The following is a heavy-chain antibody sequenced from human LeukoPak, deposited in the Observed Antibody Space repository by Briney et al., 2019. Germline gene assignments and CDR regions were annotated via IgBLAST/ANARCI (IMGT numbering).Heavy chain of an antibody. V-gene: IGHV4-59*01. CDR3: AGLQRIAAAGSYY. D-gene: IGHD6-13*01. CDR1: GGSISSYY. J-gene: IGHJ4*02. Sequence: SETLSLTCTVSGGSISSYYWSWIRQPPGKGLEWIGYIYYSGSTNYNPSLKSRVTISVDTSKNQFSLKLSSVTAADTAVYYCAGLQRIAAAGSYYWGQGTLVTVSS. CDR2: IYYSGST.